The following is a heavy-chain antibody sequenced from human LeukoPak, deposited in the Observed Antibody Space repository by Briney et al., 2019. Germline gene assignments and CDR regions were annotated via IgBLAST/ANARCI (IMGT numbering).Heavy chain of an antibody. Sequence: SETLSLTCTVSGGSIYSYYWSWIRQPPGKGLEWVGYINYSGTTNCNPSLKSRVSMSVDTSKNQFSLKLSSVTAADTAVYYCARGTMMVGPWGQGTQVTVSS. CDR3: ARGTMMVGP. V-gene: IGHV4-59*01. CDR1: GGSIYSYY. CDR2: INYSGTT. D-gene: IGHD3-22*01. J-gene: IGHJ5*02.